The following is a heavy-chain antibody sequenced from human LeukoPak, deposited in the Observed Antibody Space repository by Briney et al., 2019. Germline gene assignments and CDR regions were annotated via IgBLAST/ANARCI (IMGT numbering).Heavy chain of an antibody. CDR3: ARANRGPGVYYFDY. CDR2: IYHSGST. V-gene: IGHV4-34*01. CDR1: GGSFSGDF. D-gene: IGHD1-14*01. Sequence: PSETLSLTCAVYGGSFSGDFWSWVRQPPGKGLEWIGEIYHSGSTNYNPSLKSRVTISVDMSKNQFSLKLSSVTAADTAVYYCARANRGPGVYYFDYWGQGTLVTVSS. J-gene: IGHJ4*02.